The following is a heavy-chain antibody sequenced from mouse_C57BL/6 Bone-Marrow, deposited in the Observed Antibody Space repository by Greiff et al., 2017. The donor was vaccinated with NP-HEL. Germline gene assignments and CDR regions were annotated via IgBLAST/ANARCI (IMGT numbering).Heavy chain of an antibody. D-gene: IGHD1-1*01. J-gene: IGHJ1*03. V-gene: IGHV1-72*01. Sequence: QVQLQQPGAELVKPGASVKLSCKASGYTFTSYWMHWVKQRPGRGLEWIGRIDPNSGGTKYNEKFKSKATLTVDKPSSTADMQLSSLTSEDSAVYYCASTTVVPYWYFDVWGTGTTVTVSS. CDR1: GYTFTSYW. CDR2: IDPNSGGT. CDR3: ASTTVVPYWYFDV.